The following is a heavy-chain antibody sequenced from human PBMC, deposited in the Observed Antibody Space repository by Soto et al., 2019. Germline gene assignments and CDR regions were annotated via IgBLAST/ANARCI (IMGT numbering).Heavy chain of an antibody. CDR3: ARVGQNYYGMDV. CDR2: LNAGNDNT. V-gene: IGHV1-3*01. CDR1: GYTLTPYV. D-gene: IGHD3-3*01. J-gene: IGHJ6*02. Sequence: QVQLVQSGAEVKKPGASVKVSCKASGYTLTPYVMYWVRQAPGQRLEWRGWLNAGNDNTAYSQKLQGRVTITRDTSASTVYMELSSLRSEDTAVYYCARVGQNYYGMDVWGQGTTVTVSS.